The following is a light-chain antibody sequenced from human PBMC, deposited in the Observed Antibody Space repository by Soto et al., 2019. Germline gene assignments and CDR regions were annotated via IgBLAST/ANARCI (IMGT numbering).Light chain of an antibody. J-gene: IGKJ5*01. CDR3: QQYNNRPPIT. V-gene: IGKV3-15*01. Sequence: ETVMTQSPATLSVSPGERVTLSCRASQNVNSKLAWYQQKPGQAPRLLIYDASTRATGIPARFSGSGSGTGFTLTISSLQSEDFVVYYCQQYNNRPPITFGQGTRLEIK. CDR1: QNVNSK. CDR2: DAS.